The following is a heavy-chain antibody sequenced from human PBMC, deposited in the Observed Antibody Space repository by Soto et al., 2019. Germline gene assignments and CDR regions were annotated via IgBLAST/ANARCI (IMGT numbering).Heavy chain of an antibody. D-gene: IGHD3-3*01. V-gene: IGHV3-23*01. CDR2: IVASGSAT. CDR1: GFTFNHHA. Sequence: EVQLLESGGGLGQPGGSLRLSCAASGFTFNHHAMSWVRQAPGKGLEWVSGIVASGSATYDADSVKGRFTISSNTSNNTLFLQMNSLRAEDTAVYYCAKDREWFVEWLPPTFDFWGQGALVTVSS. CDR3: AKDREWFVEWLPPTFDF. J-gene: IGHJ4*02.